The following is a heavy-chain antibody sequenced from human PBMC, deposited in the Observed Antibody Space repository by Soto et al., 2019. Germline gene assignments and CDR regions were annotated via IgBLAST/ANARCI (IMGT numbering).Heavy chain of an antibody. D-gene: IGHD5-12*01. J-gene: IGHJ3*02. V-gene: IGHV3-21*01. CDR1: GFTFSSYS. CDR3: ARLRSGAFDI. Sequence: EVQLVESGGGLVKPGGSLRLSCADSGFTFSSYSMNWVRQAPGKGLEWVSSISGSSSYIYYADSVKGRFTISRDNTKNSLYVQMNSLRAEATAVYYCARLRSGAFDIWGQGTMVTVSS. CDR2: ISGSSSYI.